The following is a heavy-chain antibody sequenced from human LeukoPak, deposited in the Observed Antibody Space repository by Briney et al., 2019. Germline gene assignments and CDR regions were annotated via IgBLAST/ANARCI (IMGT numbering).Heavy chain of an antibody. V-gene: IGHV4-59*01. Sequence: SETLSLTCTVSGGFISSYYWSWIRQPPGKGPEWIGYIYYRGSTNYNPSPKSRVTISVDTSKNQFSLKLSSVTAADTAVDYCTRGAEYFQHWGQGTLVTVSS. CDR1: GGFISSYY. CDR2: IYYRGST. CDR3: TRGAEYFQH. J-gene: IGHJ1*01.